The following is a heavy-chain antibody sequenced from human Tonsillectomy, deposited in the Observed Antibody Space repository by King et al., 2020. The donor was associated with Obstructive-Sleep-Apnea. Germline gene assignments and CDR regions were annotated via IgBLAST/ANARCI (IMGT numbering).Heavy chain of an antibody. CDR2: IYPGVSDT. CDR3: ARGAAGYSYGFDY. CDR1: GYSFTSYW. Sequence: VQLVESGAEVKKPGESLKISCKGSGYSFTSYWIGWVRQMPGKGLEWMGIIYPGVSDTRYSPPFQGQVTISADKSFSTAYLKWSSLKAADTAMSYCARGAAGYSYGFDYWGQGTPVTVSS. D-gene: IGHD5-18*01. J-gene: IGHJ4*02. V-gene: IGHV5-51*01.